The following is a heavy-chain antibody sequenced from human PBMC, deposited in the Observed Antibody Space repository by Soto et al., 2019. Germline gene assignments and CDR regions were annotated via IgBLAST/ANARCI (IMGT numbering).Heavy chain of an antibody. CDR1: GGSISSSSYY. J-gene: IGHJ2*01. CDR2: IYYSGST. Sequence: QLQLQESGPGLVKPSETLSLTCTVSGGSISSSSYYWGWIRQPPGKGLEWIGSIYYSGSTYYNPSLKSRVTISVDTSKNQFSLKLSSVTAADTAVYYCARPTPYYDILTGPGYFDLWGRGTLVTVSS. CDR3: ARPTPYYDILTGPGYFDL. D-gene: IGHD3-9*01. V-gene: IGHV4-39*01.